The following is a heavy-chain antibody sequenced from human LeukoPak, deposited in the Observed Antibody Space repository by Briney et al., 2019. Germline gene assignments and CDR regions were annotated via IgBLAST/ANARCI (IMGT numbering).Heavy chain of an antibody. J-gene: IGHJ4*02. CDR1: GASVSGSDSN. Sequence: SETLSLTCTVSGASVSGSDSNWGWVRQPPGEGLEWIGNVYYSGSTAYNPSLKSRVTMSVDTSKNQFSLKMTSVTAADTAVYYCTRLSKGRYFDYIFDYWGQGTLVTVSS. D-gene: IGHD3-9*01. V-gene: IGHV4-39*01. CDR3: TRLSKGRYFDYIFDY. CDR2: VYYSGST.